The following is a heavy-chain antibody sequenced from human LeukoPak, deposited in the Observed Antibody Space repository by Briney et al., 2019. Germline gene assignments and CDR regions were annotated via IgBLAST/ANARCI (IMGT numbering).Heavy chain of an antibody. CDR2: INEDENEK. CDR1: GFTFTLYW. D-gene: IGHD1-26*01. J-gene: IGHJ4*02. Sequence: GGSLRLSCAASGFTFTLYWMTWVRQAPGKGLEWVANINEDENEKYYLDSVKGRFTISRDNSKNTLYLQLNSLRADDTAKYYCAKDSPVATWWGQGTLVTVSS. V-gene: IGHV3-7*03. CDR3: AKDSPVATW.